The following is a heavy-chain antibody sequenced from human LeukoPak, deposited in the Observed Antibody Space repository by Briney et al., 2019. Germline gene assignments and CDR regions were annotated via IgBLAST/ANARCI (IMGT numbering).Heavy chain of an antibody. J-gene: IGHJ6*02. Sequence: GGSLRLSCAASGFTFSSYWMHWVRQAPGKGLVWVSRINSDGSSISYADSVKGRFTISRDNAKNTLYLQMNSLRAEDTAVYYCARDPPRTRLYYYYYGMDVWGQGTTVTVSS. CDR2: INSDGSSI. V-gene: IGHV3-74*01. CDR1: GFTFSSYW. CDR3: ARDPPRTRLYYYYYGMDV.